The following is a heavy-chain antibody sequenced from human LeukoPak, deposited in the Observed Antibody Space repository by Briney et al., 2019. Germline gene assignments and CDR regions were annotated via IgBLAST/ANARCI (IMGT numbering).Heavy chain of an antibody. CDR3: AKDVHYSYGYGFDY. J-gene: IGHJ4*02. D-gene: IGHD5-18*01. CDR2: ISWNSGSI. CDR1: GFTFDDYA. Sequence: GGSLRLSCAAPGFTFDDYAMHWVRQAPGKGLEWVSGISWNSGSIGYADSVKGRFTISRDNAKNSLYLQMNSLRAEDTALYYCAKDVHYSYGYGFDYWGQGTLVTVSS. V-gene: IGHV3-9*01.